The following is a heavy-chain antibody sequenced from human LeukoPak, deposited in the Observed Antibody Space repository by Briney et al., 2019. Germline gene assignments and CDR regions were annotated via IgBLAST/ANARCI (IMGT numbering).Heavy chain of an antibody. CDR1: GFTFSSYS. Sequence: PGGSLRLSCAASGFTFSSYSMNWVRQAPGKGLEWVSSISSSSTYIYYADSVKGRFTISRDNAKNSLHLQMNSLRAEDTAVYYCARSIVAAAARDYWGQGTLVTVSS. D-gene: IGHD6-13*01. CDR2: ISSSSTYI. V-gene: IGHV3-21*01. CDR3: ARSIVAAAARDY. J-gene: IGHJ4*02.